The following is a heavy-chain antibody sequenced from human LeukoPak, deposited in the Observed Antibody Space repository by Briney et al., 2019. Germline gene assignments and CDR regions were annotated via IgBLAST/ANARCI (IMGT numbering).Heavy chain of an antibody. Sequence: GGSLRLSCAASGFTFSSYSMNWVRQAPGKGLEWISYVGIDSGNTYYADSVKGRFTISADKAKNSLVLQMNSLRVEDTAVYYCARDYKYAFDNWGQGTLVTVSS. V-gene: IGHV3-48*01. CDR1: GFTFSSYS. CDR2: VGIDSGNT. CDR3: ARDYKYAFDN. J-gene: IGHJ4*02. D-gene: IGHD5-24*01.